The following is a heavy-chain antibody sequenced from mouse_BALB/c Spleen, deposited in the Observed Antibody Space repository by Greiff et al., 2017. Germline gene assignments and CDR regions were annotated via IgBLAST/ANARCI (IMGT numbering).Heavy chain of an antibody. Sequence: VKLMESGPELVKPGASVRISCKASGYTFTSYYIHWVKQRPGQGLEWIGWIYPGNVNTKYNEKFKGKATLTADKSSSTAYMQLSSLTSEDSAVYFCAREGITTDFAYWGQGTLVTVSA. D-gene: IGHD1-1*01. CDR1: GYTFTSYY. J-gene: IGHJ3*01. V-gene: IGHV1S56*01. CDR2: IYPGNVNT. CDR3: AREGITTDFAY.